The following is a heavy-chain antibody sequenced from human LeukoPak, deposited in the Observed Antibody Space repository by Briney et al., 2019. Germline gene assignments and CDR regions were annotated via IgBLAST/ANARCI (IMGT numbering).Heavy chain of an antibody. CDR3: ARVPSIVGADYMDL. D-gene: IGHD1-26*01. Sequence: SETLSLTCTVSGGSISSYYWSWLRQPPGKGLEWIGYIYYSGSTTHNPSLTSRATISVDTSKNQFSLKLSSVTAAEKGVYYCARVPSIVGADYMDLWGKGTTVTVSS. CDR2: IYYSGST. J-gene: IGHJ6*03. CDR1: GGSISSYY. V-gene: IGHV4-59*01.